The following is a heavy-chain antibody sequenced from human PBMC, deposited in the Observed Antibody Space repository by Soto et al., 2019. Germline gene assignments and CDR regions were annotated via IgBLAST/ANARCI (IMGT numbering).Heavy chain of an antibody. J-gene: IGHJ3*02. CDR1: GFTFSSYA. CDR3: ARDHLLGSRAFDI. CDR2: ISGSGGST. D-gene: IGHD1-26*01. V-gene: IGHV3-23*01. Sequence: GSLRLSCAASGFTFSSYAMSWVRQAPGKGLEWVSAISGSGGSTYYADSVKGRFTISRDNAENSLYLQMNSLSAEDTAVYYCARDHLLGSRAFDIWGQGTMVTVSS.